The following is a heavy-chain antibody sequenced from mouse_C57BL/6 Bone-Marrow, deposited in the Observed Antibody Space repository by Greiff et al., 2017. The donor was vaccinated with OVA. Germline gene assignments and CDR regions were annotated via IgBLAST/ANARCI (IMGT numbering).Heavy chain of an antibody. CDR2: IWSGGST. J-gene: IGHJ3*01. V-gene: IGHV2-2*01. CDR1: GFSLTSYG. D-gene: IGHD2-4*01. Sequence: QVQLKESGPGLVQPSQSLSITCPVSGFSLTSYGVHWVRQSPGKGLEWLGVIWSGGSTDYNAAFISRLSISKDNSKSQVFFKMNSLQADDTAIYYCARNYDYDSWFAYWGQGTLVTVSA. CDR3: ARNYDYDSWFAY.